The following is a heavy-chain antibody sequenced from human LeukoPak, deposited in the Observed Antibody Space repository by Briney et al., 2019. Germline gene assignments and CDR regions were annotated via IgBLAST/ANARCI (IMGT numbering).Heavy chain of an antibody. D-gene: IGHD3-3*01. J-gene: IGHJ5*02. V-gene: IGHV4-59*12. Sequence: PSETLSLTCTVSGGSISSYYWSWIRQPPGKGLEWIGYIYYSGSTNYNPSLKSRVTISVDTSKNQFSLKLSSVTAADTAVYYCARGSRITIFGVVNPNWFDPWGQGTLVTVSS. CDR1: GGSISSYY. CDR2: IYYSGST. CDR3: ARGSRITIFGVVNPNWFDP.